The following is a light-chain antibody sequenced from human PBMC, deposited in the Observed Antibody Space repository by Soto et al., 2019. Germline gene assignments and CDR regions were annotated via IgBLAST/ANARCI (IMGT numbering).Light chain of an antibody. CDR3: QQSYSTRIT. V-gene: IGKV1-9*01. CDR2: AES. J-gene: IGKJ5*01. Sequence: DIPLTQSPSFPSASVGDQVTLTFRASQGIAGSLAWYQQKPGKPPKLLIYAESTLQSGVPSRFSGSGSGTRGTLTISSLQPEDFATYYCQQSYSTRITFGQGTRLENK. CDR1: QGIAGS.